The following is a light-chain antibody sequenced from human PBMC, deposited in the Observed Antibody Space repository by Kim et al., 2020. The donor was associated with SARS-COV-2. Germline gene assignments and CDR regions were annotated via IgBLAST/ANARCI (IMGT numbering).Light chain of an antibody. CDR2: AAT. J-gene: IGKJ1*01. CDR3: QQLNTYPWT. Sequence: ASVGDRVAVTCRTSQGIDNHLAWYQQKPGKAPQLLIFAATTVQSGVPSRFSGSGSGTEFTLTVSSLQPEDFAIYYCQQLNTYPWTFGQGTKVDIK. V-gene: IGKV1-9*01. CDR1: QGIDNH.